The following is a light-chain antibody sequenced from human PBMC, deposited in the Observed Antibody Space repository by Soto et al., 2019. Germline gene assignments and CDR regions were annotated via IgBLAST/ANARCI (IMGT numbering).Light chain of an antibody. CDR1: QNINLY. V-gene: IGKV1-39*01. J-gene: IGKJ4*01. CDR3: QQSYITLSLN. CDR2: AAS. Sequence: IQMTQSPSSLSASVGDTVTITCRASQNINLYLNWFQQKPGKAPRLLIYAASTLESGAPSRFSGSGSGTDFTLTISSMQPEDFATYFCQQSYITLSLNFGGGTKV.